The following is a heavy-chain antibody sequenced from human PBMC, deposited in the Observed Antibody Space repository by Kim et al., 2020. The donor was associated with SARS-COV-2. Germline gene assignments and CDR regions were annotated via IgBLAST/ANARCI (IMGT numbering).Heavy chain of an antibody. Sequence: TYYNPSLKSRVTISVDTSKNQFSLKLSSVTAADTAVYYCAREGATGWFDPWGQGTLVTVSS. CDR2: T. CDR3: AREGATGWFDP. J-gene: IGHJ5*02. D-gene: IGHD4-4*01. V-gene: IGHV4-30-2*05.